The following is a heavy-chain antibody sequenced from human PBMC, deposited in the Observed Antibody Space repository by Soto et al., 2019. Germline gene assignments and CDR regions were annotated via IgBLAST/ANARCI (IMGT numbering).Heavy chain of an antibody. D-gene: IGHD3-16*02. V-gene: IGHV1-3*01. CDR1: GYTFTSYA. CDR2: INAGNGNT. J-gene: IGHJ6*02. CDR3: ARDPGGGLGYDYVWGSYRSYGMDV. Sequence: QVQLVQSGAEVKKPGASVKVSCKASGYTFTSYAMHWVRQAPGQRLEWMGWINAGNGNTKYSQKFQGRVTITRDTSASTAYMELSNLRSEDTAVYYCARDPGGGLGYDYVWGSYRSYGMDVWGQGTTVTVSS.